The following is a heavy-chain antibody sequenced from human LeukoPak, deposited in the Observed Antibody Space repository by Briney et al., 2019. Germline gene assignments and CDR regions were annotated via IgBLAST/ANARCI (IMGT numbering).Heavy chain of an antibody. D-gene: IGHD3/OR15-3a*01. CDR2: ISSSSRYT. CDR1: GFTFSDNY. V-gene: IGHV3-11*06. Sequence: GGPLTLSCAASGFTFSDNYMSWIRQAPGKGLEWVSYISSSSRYTNYADSVKGRFNISRDNAKNSLYLQMNNLRAEDTAVYYCARDRTGSDVWGKGTTVTVSS. CDR3: ARDRTGSDV. J-gene: IGHJ6*04.